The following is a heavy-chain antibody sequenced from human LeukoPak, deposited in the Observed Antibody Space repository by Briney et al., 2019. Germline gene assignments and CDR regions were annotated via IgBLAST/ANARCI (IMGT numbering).Heavy chain of an antibody. J-gene: IGHJ6*03. D-gene: IGHD1-1*01. Sequence: PGGSLRLSCAASGFTFSDYYMSWIRQAPGKGLEWVSYISSSGSTIYYADSVKGRFTISRDNAKNSLYLQMNSLRAEDTAVYYCVKGSGNPSYYYYYYMDVWGKGTTVTVSS. CDR1: GFTFSDYY. V-gene: IGHV3-11*01. CDR3: VKGSGNPSYYYYYYMDV. CDR2: ISSSGSTI.